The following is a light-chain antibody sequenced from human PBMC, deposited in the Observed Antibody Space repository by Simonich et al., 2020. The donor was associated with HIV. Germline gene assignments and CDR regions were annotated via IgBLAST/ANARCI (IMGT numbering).Light chain of an antibody. CDR1: RSVLYRSNNKNY. CDR2: WAS. J-gene: IGKJ1*01. Sequence: DIVMTQSPDSLAVSLGERATVNCRSSRSVLYRSNNKNYLAWYQQQPGQPPKLLIYWASTRESGVPDRFSASGSGTDFTLTISSLQAEDVAIYYCQQYYSTPPTFGQGTKVEIK. V-gene: IGKV4-1*01. CDR3: QQYYSTPPT.